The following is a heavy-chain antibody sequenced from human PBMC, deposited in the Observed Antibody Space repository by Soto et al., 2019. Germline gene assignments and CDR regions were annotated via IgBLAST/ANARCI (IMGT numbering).Heavy chain of an antibody. J-gene: IGHJ5*02. D-gene: IGHD3-22*01. CDR1: AGSITTSY. CDR2: ISYRGST. Sequence: SETLSLTCPVSAGSITTSYLSWIRQPLGKALEWIGYISYRGSTNYNPSLKSRLTISIDTPKSQISLKLTSMTTADTAVYYCASSGIVGREVNTWFDPWGQGTLVTVSS. V-gene: IGHV4-59*01. CDR3: ASSGIVGREVNTWFDP.